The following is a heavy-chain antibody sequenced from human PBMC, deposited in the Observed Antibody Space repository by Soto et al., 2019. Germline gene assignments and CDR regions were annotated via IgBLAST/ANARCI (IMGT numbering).Heavy chain of an antibody. CDR3: ARSVAVPGAHIDY. CDR1: GCSISGSY. V-gene: IGHV4-59*01. J-gene: IGHJ4*02. Sequence: PSETLSLPCRVSGCSISGSYWSWIRQSPGKGLEWLGYVYYTGSTNYSPSLRSRVSISVDTSKNEFSLRLSSVTAADTAVYFCARSVAVPGAHIDYWGKGTQVTFSS. CDR2: VYYTGST. D-gene: IGHD6-19*01.